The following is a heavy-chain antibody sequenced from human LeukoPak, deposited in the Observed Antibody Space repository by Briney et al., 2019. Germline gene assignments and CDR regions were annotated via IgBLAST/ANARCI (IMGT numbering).Heavy chain of an antibody. CDR3: ARELRRRGYDPNFDY. V-gene: IGHV3-21*01. J-gene: IGHJ4*02. D-gene: IGHD5-12*01. CDR2: ISSSSSYI. Sequence: GGSLRLSCAASGFTFSSYSMNWVRQAPGKGLEWVSSISSSSSYIYYADSVKGRFTISRDNAKNSLYLQMNSLRAEDTAVYYCARELRRRGYDPNFDYWGQGTLVTVSS. CDR1: GFTFSSYS.